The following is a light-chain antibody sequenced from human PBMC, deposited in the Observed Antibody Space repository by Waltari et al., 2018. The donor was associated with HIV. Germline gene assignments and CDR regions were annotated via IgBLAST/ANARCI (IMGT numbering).Light chain of an antibody. J-gene: IGKJ1*01. CDR1: QNISSH. CDR3: QQSYSTPRT. CDR2: AAA. V-gene: IGKV1-39*01. Sequence: DIQMTQSPSSLSASVGDRVTITCRASQNISSHLSWYQQKPGNAPKVLIYAAASLQSGVPSRFICSGSGTDFNISISSLQLEDFATYYCQQSYSTPRTFGQGTKVEIK.